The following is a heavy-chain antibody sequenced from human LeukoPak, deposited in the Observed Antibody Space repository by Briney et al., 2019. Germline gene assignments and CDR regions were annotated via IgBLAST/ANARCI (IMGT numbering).Heavy chain of an antibody. D-gene: IGHD3-3*01. J-gene: IGHJ4*02. CDR2: ISGSDGST. CDR1: GFTFRSYA. CDR3: AKLSDFWSGPIPDDY. V-gene: IGHV3-23*01. Sequence: GGSLRLSCAASGFTFRSYAMSWVRQAPGKGLEWVSTISGSDGSTYYADSVKGRFTISRDNSKNTLYLQMNSLRAENTAVYYCAKLSDFWSGPIPDDYWGQGTLVTVSS.